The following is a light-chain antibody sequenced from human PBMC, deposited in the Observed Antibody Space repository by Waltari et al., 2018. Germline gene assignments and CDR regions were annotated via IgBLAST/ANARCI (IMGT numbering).Light chain of an antibody. Sequence: QSALTQPPSASGSPGQSVTISCTGTSSDIGGFNYVSWYQQNPGQAPKLLIYEVNKRPSGIPYRFSGSKSGNTASLTVSGLQAEDEAEYYCSSYGGRNNLLFGEGTKLTVL. CDR2: EVN. V-gene: IGLV2-8*01. CDR1: SSDIGGFNY. CDR3: SSYGGRNNLL. J-gene: IGLJ3*02.